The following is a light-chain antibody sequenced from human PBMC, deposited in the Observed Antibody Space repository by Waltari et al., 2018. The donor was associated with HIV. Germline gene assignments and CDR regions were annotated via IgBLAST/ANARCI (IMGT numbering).Light chain of an antibody. CDR3: SSYTSTNTYV. J-gene: IGLJ1*01. CDR1: SSDDGWYNY. Sequence: QAALNQPASVSGAPGPSINISCPGTSSDDGWYNYVSWYQQHPGKAPKLMISEVSDRPSGVSNRFSGSKSANTASLTISGLQAEDEADYYCSSYTSTNTYVFGTGTKVTVL. CDR2: EVS. V-gene: IGLV2-14*01.